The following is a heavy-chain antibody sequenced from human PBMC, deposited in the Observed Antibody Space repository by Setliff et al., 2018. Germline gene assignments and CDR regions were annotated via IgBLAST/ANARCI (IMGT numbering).Heavy chain of an antibody. V-gene: IGHV3-20*04. CDR2: INWSGEII. D-gene: IGHD3-3*01. J-gene: IGHJ3*02. CDR3: ARGLTVFGVVFPDAFDI. Sequence: PGGSLRLSCEVSGFTFDNHAMHWVRQAPGKGLEWVSGINWSGEIIGYADSVKGRFTFSRDNAKNSLYLEMKSLRTEDTALYYCARGLTVFGVVFPDAFDIWGQGTVVTVSS. CDR1: GFTFDNHA.